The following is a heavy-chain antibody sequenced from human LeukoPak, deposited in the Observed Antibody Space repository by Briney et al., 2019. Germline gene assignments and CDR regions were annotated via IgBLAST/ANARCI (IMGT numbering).Heavy chain of an antibody. CDR1: GFTFDDYG. Sequence: GGSLRLSCAASGFTFDDYGMSWFRQAPGKGLEWVGFIRSKAYGGTREYAASVKGRFTMSRDDSKSIAYLQMNSLKTEDTAVYYCTRGDAVAGINWGQGTLVTVSS. J-gene: IGHJ4*02. V-gene: IGHV3-49*03. CDR3: TRGDAVAGIN. D-gene: IGHD6-19*01. CDR2: IRSKAYGGTR.